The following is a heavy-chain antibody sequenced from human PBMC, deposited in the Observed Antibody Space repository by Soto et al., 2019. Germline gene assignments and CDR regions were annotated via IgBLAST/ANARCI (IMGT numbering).Heavy chain of an antibody. CDR3: AKATATGGGAFDI. D-gene: IGHD2-8*02. V-gene: IGHV3-23*01. Sequence: AISGSGVSTHYADSVKGRFTISRDNSKNTLYLQMNSPRADDTAVYYCAKATATGGGAFDICGQGTMVTVSS. CDR2: ISGSGVST. J-gene: IGHJ3*02.